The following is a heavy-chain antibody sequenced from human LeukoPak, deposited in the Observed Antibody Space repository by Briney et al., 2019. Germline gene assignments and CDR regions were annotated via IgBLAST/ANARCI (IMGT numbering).Heavy chain of an antibody. J-gene: IGHJ4*02. V-gene: IGHV4-38-2*02. CDR3: ARVDVVTPLVYFDY. Sequence: NPSETLSLTCTVSGYSISSGYYWGWIRQPPGKGLEWIGSIYHSGSTYYNPSLKSRVTISVDTSKNQFSLKLSSVTAADTAVYYCARVDVVTPLVYFDYWGQGTLVTVSS. D-gene: IGHD4-23*01. CDR2: IYHSGST. CDR1: GYSISSGYY.